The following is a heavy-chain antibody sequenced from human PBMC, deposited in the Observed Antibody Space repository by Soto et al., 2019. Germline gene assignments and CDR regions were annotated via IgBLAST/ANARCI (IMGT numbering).Heavy chain of an antibody. J-gene: IGHJ6*02. CDR3: AEDFPYSSGPHGMDV. V-gene: IGHV1-58*02. Sequence: SVKVSCKASGFTFXSSAMQWVRQARGQRLEWIGWIVVGSGNTNYAQKFQERVTITRDMSTSTAYMELSSLRSEDTAVYYCAEDFPYSSGPHGMDVWGQGTTVTVSS. CDR1: GFTFXSSA. CDR2: IVVGSGNT. D-gene: IGHD6-19*01.